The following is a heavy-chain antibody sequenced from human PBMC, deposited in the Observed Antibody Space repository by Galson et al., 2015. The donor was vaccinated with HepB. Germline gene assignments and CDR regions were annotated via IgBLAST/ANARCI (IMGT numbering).Heavy chain of an antibody. D-gene: IGHD3-22*01. CDR2: ISYNSDYI. CDR3: AKSYDFDGSGYFFSD. Sequence: SLRLSCAASGFTFDDYAMHWVRQAPRKGLEWVSGISYNSDYIGYGDSVKGRFIISRDNAKNSLYLQMNSLRVEDTALYYCAKSYDFDGSGYFFSDWGQGTLVTVSS. J-gene: IGHJ4*02. CDR1: GFTFDDYA. V-gene: IGHV3-9*01.